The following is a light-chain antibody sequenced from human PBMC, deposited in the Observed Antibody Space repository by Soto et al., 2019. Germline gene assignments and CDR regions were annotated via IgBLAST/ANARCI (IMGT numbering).Light chain of an antibody. Sequence: QSVLTQPASVSGSPXQSITXSXTXTSSDVGGYNYVSWYQQHPGKAPKLMIYEVSNRPSGVSNRFSGSKSGNTASLTISGLQAEDEADYYCSSYTSSSTVVFGGGTQLTVL. CDR3: SSYTSSSTVV. CDR1: SSDVGGYNY. J-gene: IGLJ2*01. V-gene: IGLV2-14*01. CDR2: EVS.